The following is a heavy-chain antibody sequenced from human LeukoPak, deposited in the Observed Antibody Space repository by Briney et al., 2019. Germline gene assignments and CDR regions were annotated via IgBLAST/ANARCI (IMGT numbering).Heavy chain of an antibody. CDR2: IYYSRST. CDR3: VRSGDGYNLLDY. D-gene: IGHD5-24*01. Sequence: KPSETLSLTCTVSGGSISSSGYYWGWVRQPPGKGLEWIASIYYSRSTSYNPSLRSRVTISVDTSKNQFSLKLSSVTAADTALYYCVRSGDGYNLLDYWGQGTLVTVSS. CDR1: GGSISSSGYY. J-gene: IGHJ4*02. V-gene: IGHV4-39*01.